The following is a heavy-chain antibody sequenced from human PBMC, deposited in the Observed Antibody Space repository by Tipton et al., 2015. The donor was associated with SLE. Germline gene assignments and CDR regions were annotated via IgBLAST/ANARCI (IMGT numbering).Heavy chain of an antibody. CDR1: GGSISSYY. CDR2: IYYSGST. Sequence: GLVKPSETLSLTCTVSGGSISSYYWSWIRQPAGKGLEWIGYIYYSGSTNYNPSLKSRVTISVDTSKNQFSLKLSSVTAADTAVYYCARDFYHSGWYDYWGQGTLVTVSS. CDR3: ARDFYHSGWYDY. J-gene: IGHJ4*02. V-gene: IGHV4-59*01. D-gene: IGHD6-19*01.